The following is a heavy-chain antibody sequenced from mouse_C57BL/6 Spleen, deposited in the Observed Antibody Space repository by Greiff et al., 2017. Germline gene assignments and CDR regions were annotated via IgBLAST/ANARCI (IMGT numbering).Heavy chain of an antibody. J-gene: IGHJ4*01. D-gene: IGHD1-1*01. V-gene: IGHV1-53*01. CDR2: IKPSNGGT. Sequence: QVQLQQPGTELVKPGASVKLSCKASGYTFTSYWMHWVKQRHGQGLEWIGNIKPSNGGTNYNEKFKSKATLTVDKSSSTAYMQLSSLTSEDSAVYYCVRPIINTVVEAFDYWGQGTSVTVSS. CDR1: GYTFTSYW. CDR3: VRPIINTVVEAFDY.